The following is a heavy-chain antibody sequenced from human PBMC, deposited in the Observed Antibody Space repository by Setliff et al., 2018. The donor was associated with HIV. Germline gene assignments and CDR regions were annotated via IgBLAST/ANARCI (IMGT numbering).Heavy chain of an antibody. CDR1: GASISSHY. CDR2: IYSTGST. J-gene: IGHJ4*02. V-gene: IGHV4-59*11. Sequence: PSETLSLTCTVSGASISSHYWSWIRQSPGRELEWIGYIYSTGSTNYNPSLQSRVSISMDASKNKFSLKVTSVTSADTAVYYCAKGAGFYGDYTFDYWARDTWSPSPQ. D-gene: IGHD4-17*01. CDR3: AKGAGFYGDYTFDY.